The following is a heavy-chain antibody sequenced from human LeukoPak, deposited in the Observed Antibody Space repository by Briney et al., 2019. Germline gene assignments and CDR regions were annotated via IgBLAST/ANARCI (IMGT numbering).Heavy chain of an antibody. V-gene: IGHV4-39*01. CDR1: GGSISSRNYY. CDR3: ARVTLAGTPDYFDY. D-gene: IGHD6-13*01. J-gene: IGHJ4*02. Sequence: SETLSLTCTVSGGSISSRNYYWGWIRQPPGKGLEWIGSMYYSGSTYYNPSLKSRVTISVDTSKNQFSLKLSSVTAADTAVYYCARVTLAGTPDYFDYWGQGTLVTVSS. CDR2: MYYSGST.